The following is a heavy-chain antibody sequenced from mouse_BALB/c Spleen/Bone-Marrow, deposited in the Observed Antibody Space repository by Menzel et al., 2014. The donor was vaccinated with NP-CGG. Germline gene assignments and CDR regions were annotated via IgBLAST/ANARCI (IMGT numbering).Heavy chain of an antibody. CDR3: VRLGYYGWFAY. Sequence: EVKLQESGGGLVQPGGSLELSCAASGFDFSSYWMSWVRQAPGKGLEWIGEINPDSNTINYTPSLKDKFIISRDNAKNTLYLQMSKVRSEDTALYYCVRLGYYGWFAYWGQGTLVTVSA. CDR1: GFDFSSYW. CDR2: INPDSNTI. V-gene: IGHV4-1*02. D-gene: IGHD2-3*01. J-gene: IGHJ3*01.